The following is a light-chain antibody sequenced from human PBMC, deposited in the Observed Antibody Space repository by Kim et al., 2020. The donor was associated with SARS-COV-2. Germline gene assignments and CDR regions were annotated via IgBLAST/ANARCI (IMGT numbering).Light chain of an antibody. CDR3: QQYNTFPNT. Sequence: DIQMTQSPSTLSASVGDRVTITCRASQSISSWLYWYQQKPGKAPKLLFSNASSLESGVPSRFSGSGSGTEFTLTISSLQPDDFATYHCQQYNTFPNTFGEGTRLVI. V-gene: IGKV1-5*01. CDR1: QSISSW. CDR2: NAS. J-gene: IGKJ2*01.